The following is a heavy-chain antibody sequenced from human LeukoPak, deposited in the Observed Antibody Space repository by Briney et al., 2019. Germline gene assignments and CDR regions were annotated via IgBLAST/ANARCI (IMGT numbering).Heavy chain of an antibody. CDR3: ARGPIRGYSYGPPRY. V-gene: IGHV4-34*01. D-gene: IGHD5-18*01. J-gene: IGHJ4*02. CDR1: GGSFSSYY. CDR2: INHSGST. Sequence: SETLSLTCAVYGGSFSSYYRSWIRQPPGKGLEWIGEINHSGSTNYNPSLKSRVTISVDTSKNQFSLKLSSVTAADTAVYYCARGPIRGYSYGPPRYWGQGTLVTVSS.